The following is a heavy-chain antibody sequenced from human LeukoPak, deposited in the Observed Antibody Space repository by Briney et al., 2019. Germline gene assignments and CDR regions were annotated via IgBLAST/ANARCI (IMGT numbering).Heavy chain of an antibody. D-gene: IGHD3-10*01. J-gene: IGHJ6*02. CDR2: MNPNSGNT. CDR1: GYTFTSYD. CDR3: ARVGGSMVRGVIIWVNDYYGMDV. Sequence: ASVKVSCKASGYTFTSYDINWVRQATGQGLEWMGWMNPNSGNTGYAQKFQGRVTMTRNTSISTAYMELSSLRSEDTAVYYCARVGGSMVRGVIIWVNDYYGMDVWGQGTTVTVSS. V-gene: IGHV1-8*01.